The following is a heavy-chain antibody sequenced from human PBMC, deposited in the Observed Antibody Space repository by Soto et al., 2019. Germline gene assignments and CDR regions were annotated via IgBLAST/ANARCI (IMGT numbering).Heavy chain of an antibody. Sequence: QVQLVQSGAEVKKPGSSVKVSCKASGGTFSSYAISWVRQAPGQGLEWMGGIIPIFGTANYAQKFQGRVTITAGDCTSTAYMELSSLRSEDTAVYYCARHVPAAGYYYGMDVWGQGTTVTVSS. D-gene: IGHD2-2*01. CDR1: GGTFSSYA. V-gene: IGHV1-69*12. CDR3: ARHVPAAGYYYGMDV. CDR2: IIPIFGTA. J-gene: IGHJ6*02.